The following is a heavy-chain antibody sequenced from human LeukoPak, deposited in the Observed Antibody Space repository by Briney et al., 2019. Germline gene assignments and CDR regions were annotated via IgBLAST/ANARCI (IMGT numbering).Heavy chain of an antibody. CDR1: GFTFSSDW. V-gene: IGHV3-7*03. D-gene: IGHD6-13*01. CDR3: AKSRGHSSSWYLDAFDI. CDR2: IKQDGSEK. J-gene: IGHJ3*02. Sequence: GGSLRLSCAASGFTFSSDWMSWVRQAPGKGLEWVANIKQDGSEKCYVDSVKGRFTISRDNAKTSLYLQMNSLRAEDMALYYCAKSRGHSSSWYLDAFDIWGQGTMVTVSS.